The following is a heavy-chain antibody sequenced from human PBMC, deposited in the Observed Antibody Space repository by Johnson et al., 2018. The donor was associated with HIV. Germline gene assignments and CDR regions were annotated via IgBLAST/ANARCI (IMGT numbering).Heavy chain of an antibody. CDR1: GFTFDDYA. V-gene: IGHV3-9*01. CDR2: ISWNSGSI. J-gene: IGHJ3*02. Sequence: VQLVESGGGLVQPGRSLRLSCAASGFTFDDYAMHWVRQAPGKGLEWVSGISWNSGSIGYADSVKGRFTISRDNAKNSLYLQMNSLSAEDTALDYCARGGVYSIAAPSDAFDIWGQGTMVTVSS. D-gene: IGHD6-6*01. CDR3: ARGGVYSIAAPSDAFDI.